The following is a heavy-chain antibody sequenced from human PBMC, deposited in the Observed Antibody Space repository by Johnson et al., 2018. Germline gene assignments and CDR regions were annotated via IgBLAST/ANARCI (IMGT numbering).Heavy chain of an antibody. CDR2: ISGSGGTT. D-gene: IGHD2-21*01. Sequence: VQLVESGGGVVQPGRSLRLSCAASGFTFSSYALSWVRQAPGKGLEWVSGISGSGGTTYYADSVKGRFTISRDNTKNTLYLQMNSLRADDTAVYYCAKVVIARYFDYWGQGTLVTVSS. J-gene: IGHJ4*02. CDR3: AKVVIARYFDY. V-gene: IGHV3-23*04. CDR1: GFTFSSYA.